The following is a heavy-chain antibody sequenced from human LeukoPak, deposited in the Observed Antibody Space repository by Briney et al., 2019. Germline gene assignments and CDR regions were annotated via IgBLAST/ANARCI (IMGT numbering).Heavy chain of an antibody. CDR3: ARGESGIQH. J-gene: IGHJ1*01. CDR2: INPNSGAT. CDR1: GYTFTDHY. V-gene: IGHV1-2*02. Sequence: ASVKVSCKATGYTFTDHYIQWVRQAPGQGLEWMGWINPNSGATKYAQKFQGRVSMTRDTSTSTACMDLSSLTSDDAAVYYCARGESGIQHWGQGTLVTVSS.